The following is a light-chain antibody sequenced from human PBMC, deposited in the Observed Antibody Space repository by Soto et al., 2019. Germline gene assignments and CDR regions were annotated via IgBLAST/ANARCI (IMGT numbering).Light chain of an antibody. Sequence: DIVMTQSPLSLPVTPGEPASISCRSSQSLLHSNGYNYLDWYLQKPGQSPQLLIYLGSNRASGVPDRFSGSGSGTDFTLKISRVEAEDVGVYYCMQALQTPSFGGGTKWEIK. CDR3: MQALQTPS. V-gene: IGKV2-28*01. CDR2: LGS. CDR1: QSLLHSNGYNY. J-gene: IGKJ4*01.